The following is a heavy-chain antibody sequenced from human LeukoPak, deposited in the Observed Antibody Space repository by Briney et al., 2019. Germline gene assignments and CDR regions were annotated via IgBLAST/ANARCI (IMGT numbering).Heavy chain of an antibody. V-gene: IGHV3-21*01. Sequence: PGGSLRLSCAASGFTFSSYSMNWVRQAPGKGPEWVSSISSSSSYIYYADSVKGRFTISRDNAKNSLYLQMNSLRAEDTAVYYCARDKYYYDSRMDYWGQGTLVTVSS. CDR3: ARDKYYYDSRMDY. J-gene: IGHJ4*02. D-gene: IGHD3-22*01. CDR1: GFTFSSYS. CDR2: ISSSSSYI.